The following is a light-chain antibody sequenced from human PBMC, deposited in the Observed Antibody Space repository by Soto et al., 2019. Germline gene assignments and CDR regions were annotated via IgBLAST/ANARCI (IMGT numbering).Light chain of an antibody. CDR1: QSISNW. CDR3: QQYNNWPFS. J-gene: IGKJ5*01. V-gene: IGKV1-5*01. Sequence: DIQMTQSPSTLSASVGDRVTITCRASQSISNWLAWYQQKPGKAPNLLIFDASSLESGVPSRFSGSGSGTEFTLTISGLQSEDFALYFCQQYNNWPFSFGQGTRLEIK. CDR2: DAS.